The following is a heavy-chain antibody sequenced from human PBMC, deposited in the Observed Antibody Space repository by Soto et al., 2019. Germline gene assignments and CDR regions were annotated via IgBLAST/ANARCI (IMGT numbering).Heavy chain of an antibody. D-gene: IGHD6-19*01. CDR2: ISGSGGST. CDR3: AKLWGLRAGTAHFYFDY. Sequence: EVQLLESGGGLVQPGGSLRLSCAASGFIFSSYAMSWVRQAPGKGLEWVSVISGSGGSTYYADSVKGRFTISRDNSKNTLYLQMNSLRAEDTDVYHCAKLWGLRAGTAHFYFDYWGQGTLVTVSS. CDR1: GFIFSSYA. V-gene: IGHV3-23*01. J-gene: IGHJ4*02.